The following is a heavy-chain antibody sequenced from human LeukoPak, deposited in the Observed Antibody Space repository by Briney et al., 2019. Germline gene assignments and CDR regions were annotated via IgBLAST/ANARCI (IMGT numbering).Heavy chain of an antibody. D-gene: IGHD2-2*01. J-gene: IGHJ3*02. Sequence: SETLSLTCTVSGDSISSFYWSSIRQPAGKGLEWIGRVYSSGNSGTTNYNPSLQSRVTVSLDTSKNQVSLKLTSVTAADTAVYFCARESRMIAFDIWGQGTMVTVSS. CDR3: ARESRMIAFDI. CDR2: VYSSGNSGTT. CDR1: GDSISSFY. V-gene: IGHV4-4*07.